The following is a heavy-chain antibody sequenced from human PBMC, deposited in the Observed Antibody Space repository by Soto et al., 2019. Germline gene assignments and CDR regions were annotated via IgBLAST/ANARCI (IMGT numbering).Heavy chain of an antibody. CDR3: AGKQWEPSGNYYFDY. V-gene: IGHV3-11*06. CDR1: GFTFSDYY. Sequence: QVQLVESGGGLVKPGGSLRLSCATSGFTFSDYYMSWVRQAPGKGLEWVSYISSSSTYTNYADSVKGRFTISRDNAKNSLYLQMNSLRAEDTAVYYCAGKQWEPSGNYYFDYWGQATLVTVSS. J-gene: IGHJ4*02. D-gene: IGHD1-26*01. CDR2: ISSSSTYT.